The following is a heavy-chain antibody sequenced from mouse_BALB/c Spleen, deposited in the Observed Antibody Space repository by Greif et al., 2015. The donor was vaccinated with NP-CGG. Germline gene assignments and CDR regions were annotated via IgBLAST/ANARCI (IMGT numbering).Heavy chain of an antibody. CDR1: GYTFTSSW. V-gene: IGHV1S130*01. D-gene: IGHD2-1*01. CDR3: AKSGDYDNSVDY. CDR2: IHPNSGNI. Sequence: QVQLQQSGSVLVRPGASVKLSCKASGYTFTSSWMHWAKQRPGQGLEWIGEIHPNSGNINYNEKFKGKATLTVDTSSSTAYVDLSSLTSEDSAVYYCAKSGDYDNSVDYWGQGTTLTVSS. J-gene: IGHJ2*01.